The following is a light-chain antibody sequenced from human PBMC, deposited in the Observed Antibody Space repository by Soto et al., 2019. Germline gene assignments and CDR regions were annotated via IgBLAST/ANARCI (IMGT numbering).Light chain of an antibody. J-gene: IGKJ2*01. CDR1: QSIFNNY. Sequence: EIVLTQSPGTLSLSPRERATLSCRASQSIFNNYLAWYQQKPGQAPRLLVYGASFRATGIPDRFSGSGSGTDFTLTISRLEPEDFAVYYCQQYGRSPLLYTFGQGTKLGVK. V-gene: IGKV3-20*01. CDR2: GAS. CDR3: QQYGRSPLLYT.